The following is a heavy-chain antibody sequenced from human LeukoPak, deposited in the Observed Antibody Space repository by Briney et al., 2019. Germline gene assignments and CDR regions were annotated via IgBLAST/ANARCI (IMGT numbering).Heavy chain of an antibody. Sequence: PGGSLRLSCAASGFTFSSYSMNWVRQAPGKGLEWVSYISSSGSTIYYADSVKGRFTISRDNAKNSLYLQMNSLRAEDTAVYYCARERRASGSYYLDYWGQGTLVTVSS. CDR3: ARERRASGSYYLDY. V-gene: IGHV3-48*01. CDR1: GFTFSSYS. J-gene: IGHJ4*02. D-gene: IGHD1-26*01. CDR2: ISSSGSTI.